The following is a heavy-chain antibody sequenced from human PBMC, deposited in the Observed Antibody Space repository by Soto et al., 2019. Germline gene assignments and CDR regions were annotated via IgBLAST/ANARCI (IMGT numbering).Heavy chain of an antibody. Sequence: QVQLVQSGAEVKKPGASVKVSCKASGYTFTSYYMHWVRQAPGQGLEWMGIINPSGGSTSYAQKCQGRVTMTRDTSTSTVYMELSSLRSEDTAVYYCALNHPAYCGGDCYSFGAFDIWGQGTMVTVSS. V-gene: IGHV1-46*01. CDR3: ALNHPAYCGGDCYSFGAFDI. CDR2: INPSGGST. D-gene: IGHD2-21*01. CDR1: GYTFTSYY. J-gene: IGHJ3*02.